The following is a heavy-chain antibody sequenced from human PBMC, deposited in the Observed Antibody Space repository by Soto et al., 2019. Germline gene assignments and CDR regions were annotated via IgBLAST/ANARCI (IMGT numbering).Heavy chain of an antibody. J-gene: IGHJ4*02. CDR2: ISGSGGST. V-gene: IGHV3-23*01. Sequence: EMQLLESGGGLVQPGGSLRLSCAASGFTFSSFAMSWVRQAPGKGLDWVSAISGSGGSTYSADSVKGRFTISRDNARNTLYLEMNSLRAEDTALYYCTRDIGGKGAYWGPGTLVTVSS. CDR1: GFTFSSFA. CDR3: TRDIGGKGAY. D-gene: IGHD3-10*01.